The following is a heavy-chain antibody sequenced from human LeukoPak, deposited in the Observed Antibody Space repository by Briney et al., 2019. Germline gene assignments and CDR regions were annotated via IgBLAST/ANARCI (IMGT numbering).Heavy chain of an antibody. CDR3: ARCPMIVGRAFDI. V-gene: IGHV4-30-4*08. Sequence: SETLSPTCTVSGGSISSGDYYWSWIRQPPGKGLEWIGYIYYSGSTYYNPPLKSRVTISVDTSKNHFSLKLTSVTATDTAVYSCARCPMIVGRAFDIWGQGTMVTVSS. CDR1: GGSISSGDYY. CDR2: IYYSGST. J-gene: IGHJ3*02. D-gene: IGHD3-22*01.